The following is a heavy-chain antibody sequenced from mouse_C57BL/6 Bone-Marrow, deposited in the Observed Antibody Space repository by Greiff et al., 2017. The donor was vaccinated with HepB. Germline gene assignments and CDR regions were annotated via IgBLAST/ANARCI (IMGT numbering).Heavy chain of an antibody. D-gene: IGHD1-1*01. CDR2: IDPENGDT. CDR1: GFNIKDDY. Sequence: VQLKESGAELVRPGASVKLSCTASGFNIKDDYMHWVKQRPEQGLEWIGWIDPENGDTEYASKFQGKATITSDTSSNTAYLQLSSLTSEDTAVYYCTTTELRAMDYWGQGTSVTVSS. V-gene: IGHV14-4*01. CDR3: TTTELRAMDY. J-gene: IGHJ4*01.